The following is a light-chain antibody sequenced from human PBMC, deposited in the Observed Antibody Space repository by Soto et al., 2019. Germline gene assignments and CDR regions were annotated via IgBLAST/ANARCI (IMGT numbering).Light chain of an antibody. CDR1: QSVSSY. J-gene: IGKJ4*01. V-gene: IGKV3-11*01. CDR3: QKSSNGPLT. CDR2: DAS. Sequence: EIVLTQSPATLSLSPGERATLSCRAGQSVSSYLAWYQQKPGQAPRLLIYDASNRATGIPARFSGSGSGTDFTPTTSSQDPKVFVFYYCQKSSNGPLTSGGGTRVEIK.